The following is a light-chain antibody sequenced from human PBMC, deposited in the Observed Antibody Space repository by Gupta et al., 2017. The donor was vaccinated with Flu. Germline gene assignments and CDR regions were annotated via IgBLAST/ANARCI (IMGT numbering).Light chain of an antibody. CDR2: WAS. J-gene: IGKJ4*01. CDR1: QSILYSSNNKNY. CDR3: QQYYTTPS. Sequence: DIVMTQSPDSLAVSLGERATINCKSRQSILYSSNNKNYLAWYQQKSGKPPKLLIYWASTREYGVPDRFSGSGSGTDFTLTSSSLQAEDVAVYYCQQYYTTPSFGGGTKVEIK. V-gene: IGKV4-1*01.